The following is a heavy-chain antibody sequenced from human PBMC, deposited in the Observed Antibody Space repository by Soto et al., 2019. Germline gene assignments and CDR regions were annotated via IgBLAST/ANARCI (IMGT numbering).Heavy chain of an antibody. V-gene: IGHV3-30*18. CDR3: AKDKRYYGSGDYFTYNAMEV. D-gene: IGHD3-10*01. Sequence: GGSLRLSCAASGFIFISYGIHWVRQAPSKGLEWVALISYDGSEEYYGDSVKGRFTISRDNSKNTLYLQMSSLRVEDTAVYYCAKDKRYYGSGDYFTYNAMEVWGQGTTVTVS. CDR2: ISYDGSEE. J-gene: IGHJ6*02. CDR1: GFIFISYG.